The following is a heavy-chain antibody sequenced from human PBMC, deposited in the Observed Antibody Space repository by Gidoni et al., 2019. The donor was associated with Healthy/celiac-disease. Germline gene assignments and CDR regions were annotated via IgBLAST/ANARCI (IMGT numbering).Heavy chain of an antibody. CDR1: GFPFSSYG. Sequence: QVQLVESGGGVVQPGRSLRLSCAASGFPFSSYGMHWVRQAPGKGLEWVAVISYDGSNKYYADSVKGRFTISRDNSKNTLYLQMNSLRAEDTAVYYCARARSYGDYYWYFDLWGRGTLVTVSS. J-gene: IGHJ2*01. CDR3: ARARSYGDYYWYFDL. CDR2: ISYDGSNK. V-gene: IGHV3-30*03. D-gene: IGHD4-17*01.